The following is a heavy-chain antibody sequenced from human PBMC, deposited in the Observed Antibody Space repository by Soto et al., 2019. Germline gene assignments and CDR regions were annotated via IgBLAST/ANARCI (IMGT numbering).Heavy chain of an antibody. CDR2: IYYSGST. Sequence: PSELLSLTCTVPFGSISSYYLICIRQPPGKGLEWIGYIYYSGSTNYNPSLKSRVTISVDTFKNQFSLKLSSVTAADTAVYYCARESRGYGVDYWGQGTLVNGSA. V-gene: IGHV4-59*01. CDR3: ARESRGYGVDY. CDR1: FGSISSYY. J-gene: IGHJ4*02. D-gene: IGHD5-12*01.